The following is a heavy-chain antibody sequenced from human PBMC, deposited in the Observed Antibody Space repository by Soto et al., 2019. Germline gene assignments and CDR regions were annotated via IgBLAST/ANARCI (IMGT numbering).Heavy chain of an antibody. Sequence: QVQLVESGGGVVQPGRSLRLSCAASGFTFSSYGMHWVRQAPGKGLEWVAVISYDGSNKYYADSVKGRFTISRDNSKNTLYLRMNSLGAEDTAVYYCAKGGYYDSSGDDNPPDYWGQGTLVTVSS. CDR1: GFTFSSYG. V-gene: IGHV3-30*18. J-gene: IGHJ4*02. D-gene: IGHD3-22*01. CDR3: AKGGYYDSSGDDNPPDY. CDR2: ISYDGSNK.